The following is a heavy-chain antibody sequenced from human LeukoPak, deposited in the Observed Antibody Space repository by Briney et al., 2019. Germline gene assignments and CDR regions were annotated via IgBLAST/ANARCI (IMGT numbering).Heavy chain of an antibody. V-gene: IGHV3-30*03. CDR3: ARDRCSSTSCPIWFDP. D-gene: IGHD2-2*01. Sequence: GGSLRLSCAASGFTFSSYGMHWVRQAPGKGLEWVAVISYDGSNKYYADSVKGRFTISRDNSKNTLYLQMNSLRAEDTAVYYCARDRCSSTSCPIWFDPWGQGTLVTVSS. J-gene: IGHJ5*02. CDR2: ISYDGSNK. CDR1: GFTFSSYG.